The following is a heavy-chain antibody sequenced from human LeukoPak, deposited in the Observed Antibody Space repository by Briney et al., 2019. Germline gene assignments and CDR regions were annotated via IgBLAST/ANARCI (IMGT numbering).Heavy chain of an antibody. CDR3: ARDSYIVVVPAAIEYYYYGMDV. CDR2: ISAYNGNT. V-gene: IGHV1-18*01. Sequence: GASVKVSCKASGYTFTSYGISWVRQAPGQGLEWMGWISAYNGNTNYAQKLQGRVTMTTDTSTSTAYKELRSLRSDDTAVYYCARDSYIVVVPAAIEYYYYGMDVWGQGTTVTVSS. D-gene: IGHD2-2*01. CDR1: GYTFTSYG. J-gene: IGHJ6*02.